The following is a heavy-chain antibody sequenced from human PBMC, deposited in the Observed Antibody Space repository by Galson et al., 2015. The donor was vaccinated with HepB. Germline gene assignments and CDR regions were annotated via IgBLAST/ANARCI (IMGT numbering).Heavy chain of an antibody. CDR3: ARGARVSSSFEY. Sequence: SVKVSCKASGYTFTSFGITWVRQAPGQGLEWVGWISGSNGNTKYGQKFQGRVTLTTETSTNTVYMNLRSLRSDDTAVYYCARGARVSSSFEYWGQGTLVIVSS. V-gene: IGHV1-18*01. CDR1: GYTFTSFG. D-gene: IGHD5/OR15-5a*01. CDR2: ISGSNGNT. J-gene: IGHJ4*02.